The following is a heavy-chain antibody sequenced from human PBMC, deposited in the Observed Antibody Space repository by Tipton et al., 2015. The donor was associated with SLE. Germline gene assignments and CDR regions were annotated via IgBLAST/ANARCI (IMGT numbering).Heavy chain of an antibody. Sequence: TLSLTCTVSGGSISSSSYYWSWIRQPAGKGLEWIGRIYTSGSTNYNPSFKSRVTISVDTSKNQFSLKLSSVTAADTAVYYCAREWAGSPAAFDIWCQGTMVTVSS. CDR1: GGSISSSSYY. V-gene: IGHV4-61*02. CDR2: IYTSGST. CDR3: AREWAGSPAAFDI. D-gene: IGHD1-26*01. J-gene: IGHJ3*02.